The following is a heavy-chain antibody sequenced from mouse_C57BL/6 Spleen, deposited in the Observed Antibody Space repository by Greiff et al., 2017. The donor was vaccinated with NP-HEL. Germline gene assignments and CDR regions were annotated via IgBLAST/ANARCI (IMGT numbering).Heavy chain of an antibody. CDR2: ISDGGSYT. J-gene: IGHJ2*01. CDR1: GFTFSSYA. D-gene: IGHD1-1*01. CDR3: ARGGSNYVDY. Sequence: DVHLVESGGGLVKPGGSLKLSCAASGFTFSSYAMSWVRQTPEKRLEWVATISDGGSYTYYPDNVKGRFTISRDNAKNNLYLQMSHLKSEDTAMYYCARGGSNYVDYWGQGTTLTVSS. V-gene: IGHV5-4*01.